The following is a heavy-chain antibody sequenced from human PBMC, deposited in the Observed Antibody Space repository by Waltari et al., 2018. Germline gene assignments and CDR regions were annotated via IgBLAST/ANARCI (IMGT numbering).Heavy chain of an antibody. Sequence: QITLKESGPTLVKPTQTLTLTCTFSGFSLSTSGVGVGWIRQHPGKALEWLALIYWNDDKRYSPSLKSRLTITKDTSKNQVVLTMTNMDPVDTATYYCAHRRGSFSSSWYGVYNWFDPWGQGTLVTVSS. CDR2: IYWNDDK. V-gene: IGHV2-5*01. CDR3: AHRRGSFSSSWYGVYNWFDP. CDR1: GFSLSTSGVG. J-gene: IGHJ5*02. D-gene: IGHD6-13*01.